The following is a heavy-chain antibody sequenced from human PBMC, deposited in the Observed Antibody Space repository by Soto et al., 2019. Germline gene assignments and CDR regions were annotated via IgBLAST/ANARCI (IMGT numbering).Heavy chain of an antibody. CDR3: ARDMHAGFSHYFEP. V-gene: IGHV4-59*11. Sequence: SETISFTGVVFGGSITSQHWSWIRQFPGTRVGLITFTACNWNTNFNPSLKSRDIISIDTSKNQVSLKLTYVTAADTAVYYWARDMHAGFSHYFEPGGQGTLVTVSS. J-gene: IGHJ5*02. CDR2: TACNWNT. CDR1: GGSITSQH. D-gene: IGHD4-4*01.